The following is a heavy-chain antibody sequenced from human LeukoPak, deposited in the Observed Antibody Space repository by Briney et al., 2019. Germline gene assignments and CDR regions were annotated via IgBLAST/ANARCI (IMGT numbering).Heavy chain of an antibody. J-gene: IGHJ4*02. V-gene: IGHV4-30-4*01. CDR3: ARGDSSSWSFKI. CDR1: GDSISSGDYY. Sequence: SQTLSLTCTVPGDSISSGDYYWSWIRQPPGEGLEWIGYIYYSGSTYYNPSLKSRVTISVDTSKIHFSLRLTSVTAADTAVYYCARGDSSSWSFKIWGQGTLVTVSS. D-gene: IGHD6-13*01. CDR2: IYYSGST.